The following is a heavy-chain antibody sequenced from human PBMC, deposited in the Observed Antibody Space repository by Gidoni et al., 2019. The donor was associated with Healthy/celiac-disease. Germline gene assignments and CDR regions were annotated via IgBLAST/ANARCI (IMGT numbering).Heavy chain of an antibody. Sequence: QVQLQQWGAGLLKTSETMSLTCAVYGGSFSGNYWSWVRQPQGKGLEWVGEINHSGSTYYNPSLKSRVSISVDTSMNQFSLKLSSVTAADTAAYSCARGHNYYGLSGYYVPNWFDPWGQGTLVTVSS. CDR1: GGSFSGNY. J-gene: IGHJ5*02. V-gene: IGHV4-34*01. CDR2: INHSGST. D-gene: IGHD3-22*01. CDR3: ARGHNYYGLSGYYVPNWFDP.